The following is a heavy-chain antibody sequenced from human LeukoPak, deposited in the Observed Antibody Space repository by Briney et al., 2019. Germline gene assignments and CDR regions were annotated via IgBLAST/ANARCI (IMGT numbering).Heavy chain of an antibody. D-gene: IGHD3-22*01. Sequence: SETLSLTCTVSGGSLNGYYWSWIRQSPGKGLESIGFISDSGVSNTSPSLKSRVTISLDTSKKQFSLKLRSVTAADTAVYYCARAGGYQGAFDIWGQGTMVTVSS. J-gene: IGHJ3*02. CDR2: ISDSGVS. CDR1: GGSLNGYY. CDR3: ARAGGYQGAFDI. V-gene: IGHV4-59*12.